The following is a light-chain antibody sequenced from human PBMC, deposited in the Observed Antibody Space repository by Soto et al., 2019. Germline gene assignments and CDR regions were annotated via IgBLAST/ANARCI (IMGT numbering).Light chain of an antibody. CDR3: HQYGSSPLT. J-gene: IGKJ4*01. CDR2: GAS. V-gene: IGKV3-20*01. Sequence: EIVLTQSPGTLSLSPGERATLSCRASQSVTCSSLAWYQQKPGQAPRLLVYGASRRATGIPDRFSGSGSGTDFTLTISRLEPQDFAMYYCHQYGSSPLTFGGGTKVEIK. CDR1: QSVTCSS.